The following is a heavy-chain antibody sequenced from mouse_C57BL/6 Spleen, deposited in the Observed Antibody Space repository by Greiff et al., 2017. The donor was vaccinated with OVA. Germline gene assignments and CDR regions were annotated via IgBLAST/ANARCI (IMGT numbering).Heavy chain of an antibody. V-gene: IGHV1-80*01. CDR2: IYPGDGDT. CDR3: ARPGGSSSWFAY. J-gene: IGHJ3*01. CDR1: GYAFSSYW. Sequence: VQLQQSGAELVKPGASVKISCKASGYAFSSYWVNWVKQRPGKGLEWIGQIYPGDGDTNYNGKFKGKATLTADKSSSTAYMQLSSLTSEDSAVYFCARPGGSSSWFAYWGQGTLVTVSA. D-gene: IGHD1-1*01.